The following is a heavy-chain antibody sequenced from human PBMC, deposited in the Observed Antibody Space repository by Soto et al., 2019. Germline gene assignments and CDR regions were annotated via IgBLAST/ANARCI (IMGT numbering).Heavy chain of an antibody. V-gene: IGHV4-31*03. J-gene: IGHJ5*02. D-gene: IGHD5-12*01. CDR1: GGSISSGGYY. CDR3: AREEGGGYDHRWFDP. CDR2: IYDSGNT. Sequence: QVQLQESGPGLVKPSQTLALTCTVYGGSISSGGYYWSWIRQHPVKGLEWIGYIYDSGNTYYNPSLKSRVTISVDTSKNQFSLKLSSVTAADTAVYYCAREEGGGYDHRWFDPWGQGTMVTVSS.